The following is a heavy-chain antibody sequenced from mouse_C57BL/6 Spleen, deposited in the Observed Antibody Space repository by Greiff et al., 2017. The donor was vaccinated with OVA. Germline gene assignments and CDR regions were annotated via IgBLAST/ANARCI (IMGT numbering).Heavy chain of an antibody. CDR2: IHPNSGST. J-gene: IGHJ2*01. Sequence: QVQLQQPGAELVKPGASVKLSCKASGYTFTSYWMHWVKQRPGQGLEWIGMIHPNSGSTNYNEKFKSKATLTVDKSSSTAYMQLSSLTSEDSAVYYCAREGVYYYGSSPSYFDYWGQGTTLTVSS. CDR1: GYTFTSYW. D-gene: IGHD1-1*01. CDR3: AREGVYYYGSSPSYFDY. V-gene: IGHV1-64*01.